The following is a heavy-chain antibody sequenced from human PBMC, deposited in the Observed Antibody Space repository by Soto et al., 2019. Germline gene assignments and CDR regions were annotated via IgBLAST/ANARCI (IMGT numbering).Heavy chain of an antibody. CDR2: IIPIFGTA. D-gene: IGHD2-15*01. J-gene: IGHJ6*02. CDR3: ARSQGGSSSLDIYYYYYYGMDV. V-gene: IGHV1-69*01. Sequence: QVQLVQSGAEVKKPGSSVKVSCKAPGGTFSSYAISWVRQAPGQGLEWMGGIIPIFGTAKYAQNFQGRVTITADESTSTGYKELSSLRSEDTAVYYCARSQGGSSSLDIYYYYYYGMDVWGQGTTVTVSS. CDR1: GGTFSSYA.